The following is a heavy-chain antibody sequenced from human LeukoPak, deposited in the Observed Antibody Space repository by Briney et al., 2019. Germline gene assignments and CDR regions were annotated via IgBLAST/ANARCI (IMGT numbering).Heavy chain of an antibody. V-gene: IGHV4-31*03. J-gene: IGHJ4*02. D-gene: IGHD3-10*01. CDR1: GGSISTGGYY. CDR3: AREFRSGNIYFDY. Sequence: PSQTLSLTCTVSGGSISTGGYYWSWIRQHPGKGLEWIACIYYSGSTYYNPSLKSRITISVDTSKNQFSLKLSSVTAADTAVYYCAREFRSGNIYFDYWGQGTLVTVSS. CDR2: IYYSGST.